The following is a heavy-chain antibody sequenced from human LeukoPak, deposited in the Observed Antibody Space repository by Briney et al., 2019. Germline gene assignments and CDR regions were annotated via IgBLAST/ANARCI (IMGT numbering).Heavy chain of an antibody. CDR3: ARVFWGQLHASDF. CDR1: GASISSYY. J-gene: IGHJ3*01. V-gene: IGHV4-59*01. CDR2: IYYSGSA. D-gene: IGHD3-16*01. Sequence: PSETVSLTCTVSGASISSYYWSWIRQPPGKGLEWIGYIYYSGSANYTRSLKSRVTISIDTSKNQCSLNLSSVTAADTAVYYCARVFWGQLHASDFWGQGKMVSVSS.